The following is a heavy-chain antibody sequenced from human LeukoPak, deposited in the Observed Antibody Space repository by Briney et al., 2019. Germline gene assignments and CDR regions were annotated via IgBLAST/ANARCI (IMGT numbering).Heavy chain of an antibody. D-gene: IGHD3-10*01. J-gene: IGHJ3*02. CDR1: GYTFTNYY. CDR2: INPGGGTT. V-gene: IGHV1-46*01. CDR3: ARGGFTTMVRGVIITLDAFDI. Sequence: GASVKVSCKASGYTFTNYYLHWVRQAPGQGLEWMGIINPGGGTTTYAQKFQGRVTMTRDTSTSTVYMELSRLRSEHTAVYYCARGGFTTMVRGVIITLDAFDIWGQGTMVTVSS.